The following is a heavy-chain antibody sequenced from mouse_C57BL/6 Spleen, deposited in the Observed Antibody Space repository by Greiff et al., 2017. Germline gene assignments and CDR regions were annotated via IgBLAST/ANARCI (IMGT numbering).Heavy chain of an antibody. CDR1: GFTFSDYY. Sequence: DVKLVESEGGLVQPGSSMKLSCTASGFTFSDYYMAWVRQVPEKGLEWVANINYDGSSTYYLDSLKSRFIISRDNAKNILYLQMSSLKSEDTATYYCARDRDYYGSSYRAMDYWGQGTSVTVSS. D-gene: IGHD1-1*01. CDR3: ARDRDYYGSSYRAMDY. V-gene: IGHV5-16*01. J-gene: IGHJ4*01. CDR2: INYDGSST.